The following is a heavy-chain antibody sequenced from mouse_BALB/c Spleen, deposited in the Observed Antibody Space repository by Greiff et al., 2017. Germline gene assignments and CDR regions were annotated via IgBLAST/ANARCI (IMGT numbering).Heavy chain of an antibody. V-gene: IGHV1-15*01. J-gene: IGHJ3*01. CDR2: IDPETGGT. CDR1: GYTFTDYE. D-gene: IGHD2-10*01. Sequence: VQLQQSGAELVRPGASVTLSCKASGYTFTDYEMHWVKQTPVHGLEWIGAIDPETGGTAYNQKFKGKATLTADKSSSTAYMELRSLTSEDSAVYYCTRPYYDHAWFAYWGQGTLVTVSA. CDR3: TRPYYDHAWFAY.